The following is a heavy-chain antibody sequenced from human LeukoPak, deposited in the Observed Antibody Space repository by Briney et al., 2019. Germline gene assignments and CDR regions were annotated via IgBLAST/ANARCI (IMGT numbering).Heavy chain of an antibody. CDR1: GGSISSYY. CDR2: IYNSGST. D-gene: IGHD3-22*01. Sequence: PSETLSLTCTVSGGSISSYYWSWIRQPPGKGLEWIGDIYNSGSTNYNPSLKSRVTISLDTSKNQFSLKLSSVTAPDPAGYYFAREGSSGYYDYFDYWGQGTLVTVSS. V-gene: IGHV4-59*01. CDR3: AREGSSGYYDYFDY. J-gene: IGHJ4*02.